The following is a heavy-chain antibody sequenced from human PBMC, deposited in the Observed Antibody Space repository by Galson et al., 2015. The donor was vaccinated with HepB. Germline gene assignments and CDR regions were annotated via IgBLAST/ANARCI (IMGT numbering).Heavy chain of an antibody. D-gene: IGHD6-13*01. V-gene: IGHV2-5*02. CDR2: IYWDDDR. CDR1: GFSLSTSGMG. Sequence: PALVKPTQTLTLTCSFSGFSLSTSGMGVGWIRQPPGKALEWLALIYWDDDRRYSPSLKSRLTITKDTSKNLVVLTMTNMDPVDTATYFCAHFPGYSSWYGDWFDPWGQGTLVTVSS. J-gene: IGHJ5*02. CDR3: AHFPGYSSWYGDWFDP.